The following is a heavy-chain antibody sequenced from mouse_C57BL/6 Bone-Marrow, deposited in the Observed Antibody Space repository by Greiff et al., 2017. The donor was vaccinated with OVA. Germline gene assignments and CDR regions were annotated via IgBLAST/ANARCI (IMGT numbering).Heavy chain of an antibody. D-gene: IGHD1-1*01. CDR3: ARDSYLPFAY. V-gene: IGHV1-64*01. J-gene: IGHJ3*01. Sequence: QVQLQQPGAELVKPGASVKLSCKASGYTFTSYWMHWVKQRPGQGLEWIGMIHHNSGSTTYNEKFKSKATLTVDKSSSTAYMQLSSLTSEDSAVYYCARDSYLPFAYWGQGTLVTVSA. CDR2: IHHNSGST. CDR1: GYTFTSYW.